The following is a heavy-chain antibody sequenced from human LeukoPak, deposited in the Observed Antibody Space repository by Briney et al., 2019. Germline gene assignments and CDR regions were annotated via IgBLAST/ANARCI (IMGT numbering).Heavy chain of an antibody. J-gene: IGHJ4*02. Sequence: PSETLSLTCTVSGGSISSYYWSWIRQPPGKGLEWIGEINHSGSTNYNPSLKSRVTISVDTSKNQFSLKLSSVTAADTAVYYCARAPSWVGATFDYWGQGTLVTVSS. CDR1: GGSISSYY. CDR2: INHSGST. CDR3: ARAPSWVGATFDY. D-gene: IGHD1-26*01. V-gene: IGHV4-34*01.